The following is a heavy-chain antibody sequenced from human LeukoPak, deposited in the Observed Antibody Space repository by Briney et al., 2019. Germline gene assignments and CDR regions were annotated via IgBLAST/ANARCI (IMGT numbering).Heavy chain of an antibody. Sequence: PGGSLRLSCAASGFTFSNYAVSWVRQPPGKGLDWVAIVSRDSDATFYADSVKGRFTISRDNSKNTLCLQMNSLTAEDTAMYYCVKDRNRFRDFFDYWGQGTLVTVSS. V-gene: IGHV3-23*01. CDR3: VKDRNRFRDFFDY. J-gene: IGHJ4*02. CDR1: GFTFSNYA. CDR2: VSRDSDAT. D-gene: IGHD3-16*02.